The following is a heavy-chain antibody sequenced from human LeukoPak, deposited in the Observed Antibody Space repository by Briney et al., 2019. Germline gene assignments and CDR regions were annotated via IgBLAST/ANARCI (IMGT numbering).Heavy chain of an antibody. D-gene: IGHD1-26*01. CDR3: ARKGGSYTGDYYFDD. CDR2: INHSGST. J-gene: IGHJ4*02. Sequence: SETLSLTCAVYGGSFSGYYWSWIRQPPGKGLEWIGEINHSGSTNYNPSLKSRVTMSVDMSKNQFSLKLTSVTAADTAVYYCARKGGSYTGDYYFDDWGQGTLVTVSS. CDR1: GGSFSGYY. V-gene: IGHV4-34*01.